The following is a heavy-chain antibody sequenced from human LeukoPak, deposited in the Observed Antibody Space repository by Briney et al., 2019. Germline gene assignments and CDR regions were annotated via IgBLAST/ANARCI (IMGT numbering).Heavy chain of an antibody. Sequence: SETLSLTCAVYGGSFSGYYWSWIRQPPGKGLERIGEINHSGSTNYNPSLKSRVTISVDTSKNQFSLKLSSVTAADTAVYYCASAFGPTGHNWFDPWGQGTLVTVSS. CDR2: INHSGST. J-gene: IGHJ5*02. CDR3: ASAFGPTGHNWFDP. CDR1: GGSFSGYY. V-gene: IGHV4-34*01. D-gene: IGHD3/OR15-3a*01.